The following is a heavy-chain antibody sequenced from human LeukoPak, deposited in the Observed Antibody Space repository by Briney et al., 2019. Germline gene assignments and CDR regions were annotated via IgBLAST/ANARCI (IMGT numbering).Heavy chain of an antibody. J-gene: IGHJ4*02. CDR2: IDPESGDT. V-gene: IGHV1-2*02. CDR3: ARLTSGSYYHY. Sequence: ASVKVSCKASGYIFTGYYMHWLRQAPGQGLEWMGWIDPESGDTNYAQKFQDKITMTRDTYMKTGYMELSSLRYDDTAVYYCARLTSGSYYHYWGQGTLVTVSS. CDR1: GYIFTGYY. D-gene: IGHD1-26*01.